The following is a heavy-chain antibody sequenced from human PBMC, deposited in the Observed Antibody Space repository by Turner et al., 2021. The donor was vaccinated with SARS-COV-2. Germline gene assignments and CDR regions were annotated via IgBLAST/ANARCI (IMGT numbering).Heavy chain of an antibody. CDR1: GYTFTSYD. Sequence: QVQLMQSGAEVKKPVASVKVSCKASGYTFTSYDINWVRQATGQGLEWRGWMNPNSGNTGYAQKFQGRVTMTRNTSISTAYMELSSLRSEDTAVYYCARTFTAMVRVDYWGQGTLVTVSS. D-gene: IGHD5-18*01. J-gene: IGHJ4*02. CDR2: MNPNSGNT. V-gene: IGHV1-8*01. CDR3: ARTFTAMVRVDY.